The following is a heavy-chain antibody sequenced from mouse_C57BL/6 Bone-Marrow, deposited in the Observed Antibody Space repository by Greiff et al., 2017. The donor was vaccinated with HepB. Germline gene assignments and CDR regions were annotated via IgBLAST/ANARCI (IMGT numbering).Heavy chain of an antibody. J-gene: IGHJ2*01. CDR3: TTHLRRGYFDY. CDR2: IDPENGDT. CDR1: GFNIKDDY. V-gene: IGHV14-4*01. Sequence: VQLQQPGAELVRPGASVKLSCTASGFNIKDDYMHWVKQRPEQGLEWIGWIDPENGDTEYASKFQGKATITADTSSNTAYLQLSSLTSEDTAVYYCTTHLRRGYFDYWGQGTTLTVSS.